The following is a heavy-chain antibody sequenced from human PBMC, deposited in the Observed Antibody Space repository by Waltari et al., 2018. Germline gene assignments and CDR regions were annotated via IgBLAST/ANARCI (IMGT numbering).Heavy chain of an antibody. J-gene: IGHJ3*02. CDR2: IKHSGST. D-gene: IGHD6-6*01. CDR3: ARGGSSYAFDI. Sequence: QVQLQESGPGLVKPSETLSLTCAVSGYSISSGYYWGWIGQPPGKGLEWIGGIKHSGSTYYNRSPKCRVTISVDTSKNKFSLKLGSVAAADTAVYYCARGGSSYAFDIWGQGTMVTVSS. CDR1: GYSISSGYY. V-gene: IGHV4-38-2*01.